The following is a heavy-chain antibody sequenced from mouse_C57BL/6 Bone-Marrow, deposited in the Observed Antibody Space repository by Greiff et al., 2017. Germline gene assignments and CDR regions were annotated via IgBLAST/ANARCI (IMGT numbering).Heavy chain of an antibody. V-gene: IGHV5-15*01. CDR2: IRNLAYST. Sequence: EVHLVESGGGLVQPGGSLKLSCAASGFTFSDYGMAWVRQAPRKGPEWVAFIRNLAYSTYYADTVTGRFTISRENAKNTLYLEMSSLRSEDTAMYYCARHLPAQAAAMDYWGTGTSVTVSS. J-gene: IGHJ4*01. CDR1: GFTFSDYG. CDR3: ARHLPAQAAAMDY. D-gene: IGHD3-2*02.